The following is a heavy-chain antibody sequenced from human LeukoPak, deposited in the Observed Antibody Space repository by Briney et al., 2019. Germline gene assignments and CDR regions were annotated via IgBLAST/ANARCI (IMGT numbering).Heavy chain of an antibody. CDR2: IWYDGSNK. V-gene: IGHV3-33*01. CDR1: GFTFSSYG. J-gene: IGHJ4*02. Sequence: GGSLRLTCAASGFTFSSYGMHWVRQAPGKGLEWVAVIWYDGSNKYYADSVKGRFTISRDNSKNTLYLQMNSLRAEDTAVYYCARESSSSWYAGYFDYWGQGTLVTVSS. CDR3: ARESSSSWYAGYFDY. D-gene: IGHD6-13*01.